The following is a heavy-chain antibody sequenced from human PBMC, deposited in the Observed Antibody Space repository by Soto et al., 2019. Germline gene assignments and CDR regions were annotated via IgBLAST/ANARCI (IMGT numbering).Heavy chain of an antibody. CDR2: IKQDGSEK. CDR3: AASLIAAGGAGYYGLDV. Sequence: GGSLRLSCAASGFIFSSYWMSWVRQAPGKGLEWVANIKQDGSEKYYVDSVKGRFTISRDNAKNSLYLQMNSLRAEDTAVYYCAASLIAAGGAGYYGLDVWGQGTTVTVPS. CDR1: GFIFSSYW. J-gene: IGHJ6*02. V-gene: IGHV3-7*01. D-gene: IGHD6-25*01.